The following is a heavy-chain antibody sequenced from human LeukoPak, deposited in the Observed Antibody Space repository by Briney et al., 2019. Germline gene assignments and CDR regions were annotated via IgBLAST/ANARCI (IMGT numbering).Heavy chain of an antibody. V-gene: IGHV4-4*02. CDR1: GDSINSLDL. CDR3: AGLVGRYSSGLYYYYFDY. CDR2: MYLSGTT. D-gene: IGHD3-22*01. Sequence: PSETLSLTCTVSGDSINSLDLWSWVRQPPGRGLEWIGEMYLSGTTHSNPSVKSRVTISIDKSKNQFFLNLSSVTAADTAVYYCAGLVGRYSSGLYYYYFDYWGQGTLVTVSS. J-gene: IGHJ4*02.